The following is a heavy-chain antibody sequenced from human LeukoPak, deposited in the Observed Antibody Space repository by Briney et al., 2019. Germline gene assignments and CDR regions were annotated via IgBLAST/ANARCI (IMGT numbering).Heavy chain of an antibody. CDR2: IKQDGSEK. J-gene: IGHJ4*02. CDR1: GFTFSNYA. D-gene: IGHD6-13*01. CDR3: ARDLGRYSSIGGY. V-gene: IGHV3-7*03. Sequence: GRSLRLSCATSGFTFSNYAIHWVRQAPGKGLEWVANIKQDGSEKYYVDSVKGRFTISRDNAKNSLYLQMNSLRAEDTAVYYCARDLGRYSSIGGYWGQGTLVTVSS.